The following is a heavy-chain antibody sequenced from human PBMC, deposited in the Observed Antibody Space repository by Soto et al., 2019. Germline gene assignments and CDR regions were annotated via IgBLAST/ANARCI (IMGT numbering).Heavy chain of an antibody. Sequence: GGSLRLSCAASGFTFSSYGMHWVRQAPGKGLEWVAAIWYDGSNKYYADSVKGRFTISRDNSKNTLYLQMNSLRAEDTAVYYCATYCSSSSCRHIDYWGQGALVTVPQ. CDR2: IWYDGSNK. CDR1: GFTFSSYG. D-gene: IGHD2-2*01. V-gene: IGHV3-33*01. J-gene: IGHJ4*02. CDR3: ATYCSSSSCRHIDY.